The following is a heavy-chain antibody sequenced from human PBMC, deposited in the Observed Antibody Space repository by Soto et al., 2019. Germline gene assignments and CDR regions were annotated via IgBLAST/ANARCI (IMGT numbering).Heavy chain of an antibody. J-gene: IGHJ6*02. CDR1: GGSISSSSYY. CDR3: ARNPYSSGWFGGLEHYYGMDV. V-gene: IGHV4-39*01. D-gene: IGHD6-19*01. CDR2: IYYSGST. Sequence: PSETLSLTCTVSGGSISSSSYYWGWIRQPPGKGLDWFGSIYYSGSTYYNPSLKSRVTISVDTSKNQFSLKLSSVTAADTAVYYCARNPYSSGWFGGLEHYYGMDVWGQGTTVTVSS.